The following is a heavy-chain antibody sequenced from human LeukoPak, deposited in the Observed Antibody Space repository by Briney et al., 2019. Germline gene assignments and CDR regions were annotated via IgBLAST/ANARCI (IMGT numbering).Heavy chain of an antibody. CDR1: GGSISSYY. D-gene: IGHD6-25*01. V-gene: IGHV4-59*01. J-gene: IGHJ4*02. CDR3: AREAASTFRPSEYYFDY. CDR2: INYSGST. Sequence: SETLSLTCTVSGGSISSYYWSWIRQPPGKGLEWIGYINYSGSTNYNPSLKSRVTISVDTSKNQFSLRLSSVTAADTAVYYCAREAASTFRPSEYYFDYWGQGTLVTVSS.